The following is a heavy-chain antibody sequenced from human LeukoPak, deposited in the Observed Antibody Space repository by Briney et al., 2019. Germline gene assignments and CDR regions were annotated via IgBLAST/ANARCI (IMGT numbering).Heavy chain of an antibody. CDR1: GGSISSGGYS. CDR2: IYHSGST. Sequence: SETLSLTCAVSGGSISSGGYSWSWIRQPPGTGLEWIGYIYHSGSTYHNPSLKSRVTISVDRSKNQFSLKLSSVTAADTAVYYCAREAVVDCSSTSCYRGFDYWGQGTLVTVSS. J-gene: IGHJ4*02. V-gene: IGHV4-30-2*01. D-gene: IGHD2-2*02. CDR3: AREAVVDCSSTSCYRGFDY.